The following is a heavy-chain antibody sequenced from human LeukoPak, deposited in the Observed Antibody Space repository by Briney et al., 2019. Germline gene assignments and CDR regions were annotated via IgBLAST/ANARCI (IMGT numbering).Heavy chain of an antibody. CDR3: ARVGSSGYYFDY. CDR1: GGSISSGSYY. Sequence: PSQTLSLTCTVSGGSISSGSYYWSWIRQPAGKGLEWIGYIYYSGSTNYNPSLKSRVTISVDTSKNQFSLKLSSVTAADTAVYYCARVGSSGYYFDYWGQGTLVTVSS. CDR2: IYYSGST. D-gene: IGHD3-22*01. V-gene: IGHV4-61*10. J-gene: IGHJ4*02.